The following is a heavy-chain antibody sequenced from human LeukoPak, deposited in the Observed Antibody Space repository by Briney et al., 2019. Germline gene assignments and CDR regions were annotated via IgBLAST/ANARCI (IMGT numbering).Heavy chain of an antibody. CDR2: IYTSGST. V-gene: IGHV4-61*02. CDR1: GGSISSGSYY. D-gene: IGHD4-23*01. Sequence: SQTLSLTCTVSGGSISSGSYYWSWIRQPAGKGLEWIGRIYTSGSTNYNPSLKSRVTISVDTSKNQFSLKLSSVTAADTAVYYCARVYWDGGNPPRGGHSNYYYYYMDVWGKGTTVTVSS. CDR3: ARVYWDGGNPPRGGHSNYYYYYMDV. J-gene: IGHJ6*03.